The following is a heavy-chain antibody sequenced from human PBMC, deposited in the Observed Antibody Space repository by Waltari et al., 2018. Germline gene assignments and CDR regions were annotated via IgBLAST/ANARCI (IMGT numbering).Heavy chain of an antibody. J-gene: IGHJ4*02. Sequence: QVQLQESGPGLVKPSGTLSLPCGVSGDAMPGNYWWSWVRQPPGKGLEWIGQVHRSGRTNYNPPLESRVTVSIDTSNTQISLELTSATAADTALYFCARDRGRGLYLDSWGRGILVTVSP. CDR1: GDAMPGNYW. CDR3: ARDRGRGLYLDS. D-gene: IGHD2-15*01. V-gene: IGHV4-4*02. CDR2: VHRSGRT.